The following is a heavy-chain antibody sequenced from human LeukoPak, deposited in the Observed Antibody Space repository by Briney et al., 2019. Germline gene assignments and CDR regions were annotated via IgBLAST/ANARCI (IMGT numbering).Heavy chain of an antibody. V-gene: IGHV4-34*01. CDR2: INHSGST. CDR3: ARSQKYYYDSSGYGPNDY. CDR1: GGSFSGYY. Sequence: SETLSLTCAVYGGSFSGYYWSWIRQPPGKGLEWIGEINHSGSTKYNPSLKSRVTISIDTSKNQFSLKVSSVTAADTAVYYCARSQKYYYDSSGYGPNDYWGQGTLVTVSS. D-gene: IGHD3-22*01. J-gene: IGHJ4*02.